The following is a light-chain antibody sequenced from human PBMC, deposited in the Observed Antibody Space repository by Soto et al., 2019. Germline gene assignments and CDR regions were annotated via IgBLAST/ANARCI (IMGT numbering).Light chain of an antibody. CDR3: QQYGSSPCT. Sequence: EIVLTQSPGTLFLSPGERVTLSCRASQRVSSSYLAWYRQKPGQAPRLLIYGASTRATGIPDRVSGSGSGTDFTLTISRLEPEDFAVYYCQQYGSSPCTFGQGTKLEIK. V-gene: IGKV3-20*01. CDR2: GAS. J-gene: IGKJ2*02. CDR1: QRVSSSY.